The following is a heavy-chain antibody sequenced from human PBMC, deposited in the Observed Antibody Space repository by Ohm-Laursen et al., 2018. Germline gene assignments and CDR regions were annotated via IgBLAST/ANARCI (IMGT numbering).Heavy chain of an antibody. D-gene: IGHD3-22*01. Sequence: GSLRLSCSASGFTFSSYWMSWVRQAPGKGLEWVANIKQDGSEKYYVDSVKGRFTISRDNAKNSLYLQMNSLRAEDTAVYYCAREGYDSSIFDYWGQGTLVTVSS. CDR3: AREGYDSSIFDY. CDR2: IKQDGSEK. J-gene: IGHJ4*02. V-gene: IGHV3-7*01. CDR1: GFTFSSYW.